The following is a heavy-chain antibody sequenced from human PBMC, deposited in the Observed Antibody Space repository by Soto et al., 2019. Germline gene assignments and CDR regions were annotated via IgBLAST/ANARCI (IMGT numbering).Heavy chain of an antibody. J-gene: IGHJ3*02. V-gene: IGHV4-59*01. Sequence: SETLSLTCIVSGGSISSYYWNWIRQSPGKGLEWIGNIFYSVSSNYDPSLESRVTISVDTSKNQFSLKLRSVTAADTAVYYCARRGRRYSDFLSRPQAVGAFDIWGQGTLVTVSS. CDR2: IFYSVSS. D-gene: IGHD3-9*01. CDR3: ARRGRRYSDFLSRPQAVGAFDI. CDR1: GGSISSYY.